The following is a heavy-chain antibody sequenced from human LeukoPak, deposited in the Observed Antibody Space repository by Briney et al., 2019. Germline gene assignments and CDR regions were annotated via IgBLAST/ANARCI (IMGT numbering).Heavy chain of an antibody. V-gene: IGHV3-72*01. J-gene: IGHJ4*02. CDR2: TGNIANSYTT. CDR3: TTEVSGGFDY. Sequence: GGSLRLSCAGSGFTFSDHYMDWVRQAPGKGLEWVAHTGNIANSYTTEYAASVKGRFTISRDDSKNTLYLQMNSLKTEDTAVYYCTTEVSGGFDYWGQGTLVTVSS. CDR1: GFTFSDHY. D-gene: IGHD6-19*01.